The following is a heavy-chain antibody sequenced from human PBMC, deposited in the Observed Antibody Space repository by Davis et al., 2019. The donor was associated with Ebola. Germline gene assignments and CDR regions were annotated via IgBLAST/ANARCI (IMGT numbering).Heavy chain of an antibody. CDR1: GASIRTYY. V-gene: IGHV4-59*01. Sequence: SETLSLTCTVSGASIRTYYWSWVRQPPGKGLEWIGYIYNSGSTNYNPSLKSRVTMSLDTSKNQLSLKLNSVTAADTAVYYCARGARSPDYWGQGTLVTVSS. J-gene: IGHJ4*02. CDR3: ARGARSPDY. CDR2: IYNSGST.